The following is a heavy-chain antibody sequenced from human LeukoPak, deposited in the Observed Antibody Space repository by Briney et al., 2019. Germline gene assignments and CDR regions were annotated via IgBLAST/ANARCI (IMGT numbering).Heavy chain of an antibody. V-gene: IGHV3-74*01. CDR2: IDSDGSST. CDR1: GFTFSSPW. Sequence: PGGSLRLSCAASGFTFSSPWMHWVRQAPGKGLVWVSRIDSDGSSTSYVDSVQGRFTISRDNARNTLYLQMSSLRAEDTAVYYCVRTIPYYYGMDVWGQGTPVTVSS. CDR3: VRTIPYYYGMDV. J-gene: IGHJ6*02. D-gene: IGHD3-9*01.